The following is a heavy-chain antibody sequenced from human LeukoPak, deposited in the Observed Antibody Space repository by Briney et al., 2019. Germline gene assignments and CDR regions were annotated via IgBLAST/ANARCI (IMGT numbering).Heavy chain of an antibody. CDR1: GFSISSAYY. V-gene: IGHV4-38-2*02. D-gene: IGHD3-22*01. CDR3: ATNYYDSSGYYYYVI. Sequence: SETLSLTCTVSGFSISSAYYWGWIRQPPGKVLEWIGSIYHSGNTYYNPSLKSRVTISVDKSKNQFSLKLSSVTAADTAVYYCATNYYDSSGYYYYVIWGQGTMVTVSS. CDR2: IYHSGNT. J-gene: IGHJ3*02.